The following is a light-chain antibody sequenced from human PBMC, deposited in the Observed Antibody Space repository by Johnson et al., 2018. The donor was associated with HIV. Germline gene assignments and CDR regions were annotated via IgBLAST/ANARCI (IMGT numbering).Light chain of an antibody. CDR1: SSNIGNND. J-gene: IGLJ1*01. CDR2: DND. V-gene: IGLV1-51*01. CDR3: GTWDTSLSAGGV. Sequence: QSVLTQPPSVSAAPGQKVTISCSGSSSNIGNNDVSWYQQVPGTAPKLLIYDNDKRPSGIPDRFSASKSGTSATLGITGLQTGDGADYYCGTWDTSLSAGGVFGSGTKVTVL.